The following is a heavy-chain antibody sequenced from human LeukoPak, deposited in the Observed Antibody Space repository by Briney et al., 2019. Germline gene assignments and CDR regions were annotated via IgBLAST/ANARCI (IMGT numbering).Heavy chain of an antibody. V-gene: IGHV3-23*01. Sequence: GGSLRLSCAVSGITLSNYGMSWVRHAPGKGLEWVAGISDSGGRTNYADSVKGRFTISRDNPKNTLYLQMNSLRAEDTAVYYCAREGSSSGWRPFDIWGQGTVVTVSS. J-gene: IGHJ3*02. CDR2: ISDSGGRT. CDR1: GITLSNYG. CDR3: AREGSSSGWRPFDI. D-gene: IGHD6-19*01.